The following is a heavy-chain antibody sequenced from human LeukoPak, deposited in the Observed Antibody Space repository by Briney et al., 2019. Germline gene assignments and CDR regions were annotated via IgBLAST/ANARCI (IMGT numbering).Heavy chain of an antibody. J-gene: IGHJ5*02. Sequence: ASVKVSCKASGGTFSSYAISWVRQAPGQGVEGMGGIIPIFGTANYAQKFQGRVTITADEYTSRDYMEVRRLRYGETAVYYCAREENFDWLLGWFDPWGQGTLVTVSS. CDR2: IIPIFGTA. D-gene: IGHD3-9*01. CDR1: GGTFSSYA. V-gene: IGHV1-69*01. CDR3: AREENFDWLLGWFDP.